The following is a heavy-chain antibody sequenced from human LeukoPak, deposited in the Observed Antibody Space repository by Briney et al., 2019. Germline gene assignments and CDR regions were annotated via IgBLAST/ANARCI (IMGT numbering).Heavy chain of an antibody. D-gene: IGHD6-19*01. J-gene: IGHJ3*02. V-gene: IGHV3-23*01. CDR2: VSGSGDNT. CDR1: GITFRSYA. Sequence: GGFLRLSCAASGITFRSYAMSWVRQAPGKGLEWVSAVSGSGDNTYYADSVKGRFIISRDNSKNTLHLQMNSLRAEDSAVYYCAAQWLVLGAFDIWGQGTMVTVS. CDR3: AAQWLVLGAFDI.